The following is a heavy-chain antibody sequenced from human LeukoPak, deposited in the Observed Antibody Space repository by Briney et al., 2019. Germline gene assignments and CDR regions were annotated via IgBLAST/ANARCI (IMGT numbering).Heavy chain of an antibody. D-gene: IGHD6-6*01. Sequence: GGSLRLSCAASGFTLDDYALHWVRQAPGKGLEWVSGISWNSGSIGYADSVKGRFTISRDNAKNSLYLQMNSLRAEDTALYYCAKDMASSSYYYMDVWGKGTTVTVSS. CDR3: AKDMASSSYYYMDV. CDR1: GFTLDDYA. J-gene: IGHJ6*03. CDR2: ISWNSGSI. V-gene: IGHV3-9*01.